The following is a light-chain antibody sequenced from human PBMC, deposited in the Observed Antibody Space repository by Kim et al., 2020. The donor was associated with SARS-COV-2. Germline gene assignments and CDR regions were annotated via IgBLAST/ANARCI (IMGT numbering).Light chain of an antibody. V-gene: IGLV2-14*03. CDR1: SGDVGGYDY. Sequence: QSVLAQPASVSGSPGQSITISCTGTSGDVGGYDYVSWYRHHAGRAPKLMIYDVTKRPSEVSNRFSGSKSGNTASLTISGLQAEDEADYYCSSYTNTNAFWVFGGGTKLTVL. J-gene: IGLJ3*02. CDR2: DVT. CDR3: SSYTNTNAFWV.